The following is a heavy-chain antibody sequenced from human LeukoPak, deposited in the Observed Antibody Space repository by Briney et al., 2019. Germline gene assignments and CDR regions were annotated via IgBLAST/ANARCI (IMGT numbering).Heavy chain of an antibody. D-gene: IGHD6-6*01. Sequence: PSETLSLTCTVSGGSITSGNYYWSWIRQPPGKGLEWIGYIFYTGSTNYSPSLESRVSISVDTFKNQFSLKLSSVTAADTAVYYCARKYPDHWFDPWGQGTLVTVSS. J-gene: IGHJ5*02. CDR1: GGSITSGNYY. CDR2: IFYTGST. CDR3: ARKYPDHWFDP. V-gene: IGHV4-30-4*01.